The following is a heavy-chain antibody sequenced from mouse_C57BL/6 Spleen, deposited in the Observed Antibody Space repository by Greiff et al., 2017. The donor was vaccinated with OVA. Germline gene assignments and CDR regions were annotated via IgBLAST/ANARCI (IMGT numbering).Heavy chain of an antibody. J-gene: IGHJ1*03. CDR3: ARIVYYYGSSSYWYFDV. V-gene: IGHV8-8*01. Sequence: LKESGPGILQPSQTLSLTCSFSGFSLSTFGMGVGWIRQPSGKGLEWLAHIWWDDDKYYNPALKSRLTISKDTSKNQVFLKIANVDTADTATYYCARIVYYYGSSSYWYFDVWGTGTTVTVSS. D-gene: IGHD1-1*01. CDR1: GFSLSTFGMG. CDR2: IWWDDDK.